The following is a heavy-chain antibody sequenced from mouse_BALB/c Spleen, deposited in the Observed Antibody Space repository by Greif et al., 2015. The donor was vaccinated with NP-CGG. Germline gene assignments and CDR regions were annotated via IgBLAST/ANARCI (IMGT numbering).Heavy chain of an antibody. CDR3: AIYDGYYFDY. CDR1: GYTFTSYW. D-gene: IGHD2-3*01. V-gene: IGHV1-7*01. J-gene: IGHJ2*01. CDR2: INPSTGYT. Sequence: QVQLQQSGAELAKPGASAKMSCKASGYTFTSYWMHWVKQRPGQGLEWIGYINPSTGYTEYNQKFKDKATLTADKSSSTAYMQLSSLTSEDSAVYYCAIYDGYYFDYWGQGTTLTVSS.